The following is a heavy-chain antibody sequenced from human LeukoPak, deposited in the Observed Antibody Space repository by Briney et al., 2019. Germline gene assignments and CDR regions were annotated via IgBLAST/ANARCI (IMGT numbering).Heavy chain of an antibody. D-gene: IGHD5-18*01. CDR2: IYYSGST. Sequence: PSETLSLTCTVSGVSVGSGSYYWSWLRQPPGKGLEWIGYIYYSGSTNYNPSLKSLVTISVDTSKNQFSLKLSSVTAADTAVYYCAREVDTANFDDWGQGTLVTVSS. V-gene: IGHV4-61*01. CDR3: AREVDTANFDD. J-gene: IGHJ4*02. CDR1: GVSVGSGSYY.